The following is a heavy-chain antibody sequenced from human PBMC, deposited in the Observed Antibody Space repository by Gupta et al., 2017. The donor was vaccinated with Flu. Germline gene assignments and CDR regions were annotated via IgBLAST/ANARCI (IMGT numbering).Heavy chain of an antibody. Sequence: QVLLVQSGAEVKKPGASVKVSCQASGSTLTGHFLHWVRQAPGQGLEWMGWINPNTGGTKCAQKFQGRVTMTRDTSVTTASMELTRLTSDDTAVYFCARDLRRCSDPSCHIGYYYHGMDVWGQGTTVTVSS. V-gene: IGHV1-2*02. D-gene: IGHD2-2*02. CDR3: ARDLRRCSDPSCHIGYYYHGMDV. CDR1: GSTLTGHF. CDR2: INPNTGGT. J-gene: IGHJ6*02.